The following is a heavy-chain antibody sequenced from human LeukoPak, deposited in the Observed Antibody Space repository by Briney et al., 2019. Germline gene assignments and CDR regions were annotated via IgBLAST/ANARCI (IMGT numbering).Heavy chain of an antibody. CDR2: IKQDGSEK. J-gene: IGHJ4*02. D-gene: IGHD4-17*01. CDR1: GFTFSTYW. Sequence: GGSLRLSCAASGFTFSTYWMSWVRQAPGKGLEWVASIKQDGSEKYCVDSVKGRFTISRDNAKNSLFLQMNSLRAEDTAVYYCVRIYGDYQNFDYWGQGTLVTVSS. CDR3: VRIYGDYQNFDY. V-gene: IGHV3-7*01.